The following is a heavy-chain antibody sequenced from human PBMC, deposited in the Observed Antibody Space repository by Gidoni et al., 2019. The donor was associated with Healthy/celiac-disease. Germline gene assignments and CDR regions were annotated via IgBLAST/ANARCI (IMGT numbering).Heavy chain of an antibody. V-gene: IGHV1-18*01. D-gene: IGHD2-15*01. J-gene: IGHJ4*02. CDR2: ISAYNGNT. Sequence: QVQLVQSGAEVKKPGASVKVSCKASGYTFTSYGISWVRQAPGQGLEWMGWISAYNGNTNYAQKLQGRVTMTTDTSTSTADMELRSLRSDDTAVYYCARDTALVVVAATRHQGGDYWGQGTLVTVSS. CDR1: GYTFTSYG. CDR3: ARDTALVVVAATRHQGGDY.